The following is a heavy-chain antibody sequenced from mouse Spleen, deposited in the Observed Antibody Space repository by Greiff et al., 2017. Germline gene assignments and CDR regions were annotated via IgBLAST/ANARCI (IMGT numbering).Heavy chain of an antibody. CDR2: ICSGSSTI. CDR3: ARRDYLSAMDY. D-gene: IGHD5-5*01. V-gene: IGHV5-17*01. CDR1: GFTFSGYG. J-gene: IGHJ4*01. Sequence: EVMLAESGGGLVKPGGSLKLSCAASGFTFSGYGMHWVRQAPEKGLEWIAYICSGSSTIYYADTVKGRFTISRDNTKNTLFLQMTSLRAEDMDMYYCARRDYLSAMDYWGQGTSVTVSA.